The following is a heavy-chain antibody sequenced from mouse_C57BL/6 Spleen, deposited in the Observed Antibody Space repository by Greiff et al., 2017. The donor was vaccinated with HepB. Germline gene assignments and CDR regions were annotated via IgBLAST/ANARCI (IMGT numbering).Heavy chain of an antibody. J-gene: IGHJ1*03. CDR2: IYPGDGDT. V-gene: IGHV1-82*01. CDR1: GYAFSSSW. Sequence: VQLQESGPELVKPGASVKISCKASGYAFSSSWMNWVKQRPGKGLEWIGRIYPGDGDTNYNGKFKGKATLTADNSSSTAYMQLSSLTSEDSAVYFCARGLRLYFDVWGTGTTVTVSS. CDR3: ARGLRLYFDV. D-gene: IGHD1-1*01.